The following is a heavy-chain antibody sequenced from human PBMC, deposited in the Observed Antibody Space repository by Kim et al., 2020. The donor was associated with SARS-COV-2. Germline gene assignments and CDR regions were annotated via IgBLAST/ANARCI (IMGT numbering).Heavy chain of an antibody. J-gene: IGHJ6*01. CDR2: FDPEDGET. CDR3: VLSPADDYGMDV. Sequence: ASVKVSCKVSGYTLTELSMHWVRQAPGKGLEWMGGFDPEDGETIYAQKFQGRVTMTEDTSTDTAYMELSSLRSEDTAVYYCVLSPADDYGMDVWGQGTTVTDSS. V-gene: IGHV1-24*01. CDR1: GYTLTELS.